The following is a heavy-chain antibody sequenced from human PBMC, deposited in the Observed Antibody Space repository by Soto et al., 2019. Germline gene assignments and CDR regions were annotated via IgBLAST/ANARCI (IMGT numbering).Heavy chain of an antibody. CDR1: ADSISGNY. CDR2: VHYSGDT. D-gene: IGHD1-26*01. CDR3: ARRVGALSSNLDH. J-gene: IGHJ4*02. Sequence: QVQLQESGPGLVKPSETLSLSCTVSADSISGNYWAWIRQTPGTGLEWIGFVHYSGDTSYNPSLRSRVTISIQKSRHHFSLRLTSVTAADTAVYYCARRVGALSSNLDHWGQGTLVTVSS. V-gene: IGHV4-59*01.